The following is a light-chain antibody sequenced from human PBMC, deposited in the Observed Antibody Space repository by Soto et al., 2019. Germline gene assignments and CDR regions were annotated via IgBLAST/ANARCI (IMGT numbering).Light chain of an antibody. CDR3: QQYTNSIT. J-gene: IGKJ5*01. CDR2: DTS. CDR1: QVIASSH. Sequence: DIVLTQSPGTLSLYPGERATLSCRASQVIASSHLAWHQQKPGQAPRLLIFDTSRRATGIPDRFSGSGSETDFTLTINRLEPEDFAVYYCQQYTNSITFGQGTRLEIK. V-gene: IGKV3-20*01.